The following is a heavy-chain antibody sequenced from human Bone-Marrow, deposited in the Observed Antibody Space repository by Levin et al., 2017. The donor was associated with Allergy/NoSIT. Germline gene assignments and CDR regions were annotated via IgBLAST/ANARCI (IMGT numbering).Heavy chain of an antibody. J-gene: IGHJ3*02. D-gene: IGHD1-1*01. CDR3: AHRASNWNDLLGPFNI. CDR2: IYWNDDE. CDR1: GFSLTTNGVG. V-gene: IGHV2-5*01. Sequence: SGPTLVKPTQTLTLTCTFSGFSLTTNGVGVGWFRQPPGKTLEWLAHIYWNDDERHNPSLKNRVSITKDTSKNQVVFIMTNVDPVDTATYYCAHRASNWNDLLGPFNIWGHGTMVTVSS.